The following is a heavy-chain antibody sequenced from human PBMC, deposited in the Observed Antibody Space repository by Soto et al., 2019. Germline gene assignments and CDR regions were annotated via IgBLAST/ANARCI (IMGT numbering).Heavy chain of an antibody. CDR3: AQKGGRVAGMDV. CDR1: GFSVSTSGVG. D-gene: IGHD3-16*01. V-gene: IGHV2-5*02. J-gene: IGHJ6*02. Sequence: QITLKESGPTLVKPTQTLTLTCTFSGFSVSTSGVGVAWIRQSPGKALEWLALIYWDNDKRYSPFLQSRVTITKDTSKNQVVLTMTTMDPVDTATYYCAQKGGRVAGMDVWGQGTTVTVSS. CDR2: IYWDNDK.